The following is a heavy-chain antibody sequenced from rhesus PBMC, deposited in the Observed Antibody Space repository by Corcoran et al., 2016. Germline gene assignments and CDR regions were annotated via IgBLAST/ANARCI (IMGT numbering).Heavy chain of an antibody. D-gene: IGHD1-1*01. CDR1: GGSISDDYY. CDR2: IYGSGGGT. J-gene: IGHJ4*01. CDR3: ASWNYIGAY. Sequence: QVQLQESGPGLVKPSETLSLTCAVSGGSISDDYYWSWIRQPPGKEVDWIGYIYGSGGGTNYNPSLKIRVTISIDTSKNQFSLKLRSVTAADTAVYYCASWNYIGAYWGQGVLVTVSS. V-gene: IGHV4-106*01.